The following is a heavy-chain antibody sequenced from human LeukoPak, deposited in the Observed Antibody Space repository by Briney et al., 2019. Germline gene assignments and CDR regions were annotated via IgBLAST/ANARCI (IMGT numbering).Heavy chain of an antibody. J-gene: IGHJ3*02. CDR1: GGSISSGGYS. Sequence: SETLSLTCAVSGGSISSGGYSWSWIRQPPGKGLEWIGYIYYSGSTYYNPSLKSRVTISVDTSKNQFSLKLSSVTAADTAVYYCARGGLKNVFDIWGQGTMVTVSS. CDR3: ARGGLKNVFDI. V-gene: IGHV4-30-4*07. CDR2: IYYSGST.